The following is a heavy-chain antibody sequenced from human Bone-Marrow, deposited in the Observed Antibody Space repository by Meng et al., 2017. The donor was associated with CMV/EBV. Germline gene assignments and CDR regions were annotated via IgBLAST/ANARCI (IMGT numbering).Heavy chain of an antibody. CDR2: IIPILGIA. CDR1: GGTFSSYA. CDR3: ARGLSPYCGGDCYSNWFDP. V-gene: IGHV1-69*10. Sequence: SVKVSCKASGGTFSSYAISWVRQAPGQGLEWMGGIIPILGIANYAQKFQGRVTITADKSTSTAYMELSSLRSEDTAVYYCARGLSPYCGGDCYSNWFDPWGQGTLVTVSS. J-gene: IGHJ5*02. D-gene: IGHD2-21*01.